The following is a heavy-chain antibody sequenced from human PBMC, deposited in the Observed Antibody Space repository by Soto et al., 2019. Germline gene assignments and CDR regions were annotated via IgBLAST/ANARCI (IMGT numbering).Heavy chain of an antibody. D-gene: IGHD2-21*01. J-gene: IGHJ4*02. CDR2: ITGSGGTT. Sequence: EVRLLESGGGLLQPGGSLRLSCEASGFSFGSHAMGWVRQAPGKGLECVSSITGSGGTTYLADSVKGRFTISRDNSRNTLPLQMDNLRPEDTALYYCAKYFGGTQSPFDSWGQGALVTVS. CDR3: AKYFGGTQSPFDS. CDR1: GFSFGSHA. V-gene: IGHV3-23*01.